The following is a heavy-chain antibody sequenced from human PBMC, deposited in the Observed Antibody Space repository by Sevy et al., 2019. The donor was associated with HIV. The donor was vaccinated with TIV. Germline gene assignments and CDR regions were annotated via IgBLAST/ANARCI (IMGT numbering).Heavy chain of an antibody. J-gene: IGHJ4*02. V-gene: IGHV3-7*01. D-gene: IGHD2-15*01. Sequence: GGSLRLSCAASGFIFSNFWMTWVRQAPGKGLEWVASIQKDGGDKLYVDSVKGRFTISRDNAKNSLYLQMNSLRAEDTAVYYCAKLRGDYSAFDYWGQGTLVTVSS. CDR1: GFIFSNFW. CDR3: AKLRGDYSAFDY. CDR2: IQKDGGDK.